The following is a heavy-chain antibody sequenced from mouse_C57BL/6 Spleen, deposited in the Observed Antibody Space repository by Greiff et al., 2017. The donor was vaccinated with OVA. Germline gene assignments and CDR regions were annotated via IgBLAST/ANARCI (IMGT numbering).Heavy chain of an antibody. Sequence: EVQLVESEGGLVQPGSSMKLSCTASGFTFSDYYMAWVRQVPEKGLEWVANINYDGSSTYYLDSLKCRFIISRDNAKNMLYLQMSSVKSEDTATYYCARAYYGSRYAMDYWGQGTSVTVSS. D-gene: IGHD1-1*01. J-gene: IGHJ4*01. V-gene: IGHV5-16*01. CDR1: GFTFSDYY. CDR2: INYDGSST. CDR3: ARAYYGSRYAMDY.